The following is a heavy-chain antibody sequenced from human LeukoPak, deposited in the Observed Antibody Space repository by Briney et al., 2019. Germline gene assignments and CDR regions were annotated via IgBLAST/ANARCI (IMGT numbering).Heavy chain of an antibody. Sequence: ASVKVSCKASGYTFTSYDINWVRQATGQGLEWMGWMNPNSGNTGYAQKFQGRVSMIRNTSISTDYMELSSLRSEDTAVYYCARGLSIAAAGTWEFDPWGQGTLVTVSS. CDR1: GYTFTSYD. J-gene: IGHJ5*02. CDR3: ARGLSIAAAGTWEFDP. CDR2: MNPNSGNT. V-gene: IGHV1-8*01. D-gene: IGHD6-13*01.